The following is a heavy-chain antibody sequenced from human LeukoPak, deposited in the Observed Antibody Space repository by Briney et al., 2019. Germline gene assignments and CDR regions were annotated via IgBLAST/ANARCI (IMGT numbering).Heavy chain of an antibody. V-gene: IGHV1-8*01. CDR2: MNPNSGNI. J-gene: IGHJ4*02. CDR3: AREVYYDSSGHPLY. D-gene: IGHD3-22*01. CDR1: GYTFTSYD. Sequence: GASVKVSCKASGYTFTSYDINWVRQATGQGLEWMGWMNPNSGNIGYAQKFQGRVTMTRNTSISTAYMELSSLRSEDTAVYYCAREVYYDSSGHPLYWGQGTLVTVSS.